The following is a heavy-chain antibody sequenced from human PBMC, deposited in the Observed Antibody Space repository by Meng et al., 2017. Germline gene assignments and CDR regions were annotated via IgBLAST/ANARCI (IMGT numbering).Heavy chain of an antibody. Sequence: ASVKVSCKASGYTFTGYYMHWVRQAPGQGLEWRGWINPNSGGTNYAQKFQGRVTMTRDTSISTAYTELSRLRSDDTAVYYCARGGRYGDYDSAYYYYGMDVWGQGTTVTVSS. V-gene: IGHV1-2*02. CDR3: ARGGRYGDYDSAYYYYGMDV. CDR1: GYTFTGYY. D-gene: IGHD4-17*01. CDR2: INPNSGGT. J-gene: IGHJ6*02.